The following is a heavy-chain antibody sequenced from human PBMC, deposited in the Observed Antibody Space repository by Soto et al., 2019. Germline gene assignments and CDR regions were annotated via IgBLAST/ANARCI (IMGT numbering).Heavy chain of an antibody. CDR2: IYYSGTT. Sequence: SETLSLTCTVSGGSISRYYWSWIRQPPGKGLEWIGYIYYSGTTNYNPSLKSRVTISVDTSKNQFSLKLSSVTAADTAVYYCASAYYDSSGYYLSNFDSWGQGTLVTVSS. V-gene: IGHV4-59*01. D-gene: IGHD3-22*01. CDR1: GGSISRYY. CDR3: ASAYYDSSGYYLSNFDS. J-gene: IGHJ4*02.